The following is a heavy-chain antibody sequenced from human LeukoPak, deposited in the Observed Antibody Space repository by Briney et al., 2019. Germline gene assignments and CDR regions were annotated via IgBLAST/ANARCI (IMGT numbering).Heavy chain of an antibody. CDR1: GGSISSYY. Sequence: SETLSLTCTVSGGSISSYYWSWLRQPPGKGLEWIGYIYYSGSTNYNPSLKSRVTISVDTSKDQFSLKLSSVTAADTAVYYCARASYYYYYMDVWGKGTTVTVSS. J-gene: IGHJ6*03. CDR3: ARASYYYYYMDV. V-gene: IGHV4-59*01. CDR2: IYYSGST.